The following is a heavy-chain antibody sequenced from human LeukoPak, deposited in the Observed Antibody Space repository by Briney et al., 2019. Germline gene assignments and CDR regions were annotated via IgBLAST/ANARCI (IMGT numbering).Heavy chain of an antibody. CDR3: ARSVPDYTRFDY. CDR1: GFTFSDYA. CDR2: FKTKYNQV. V-gene: IGHV3-23*05. D-gene: IGHD4-11*01. Sequence: GGSPRLPCVASGFTFSDYAMNWVRQAPGKGLEWVSTFKTKYNQVYYAESVRGRFTISTDNSNNTVYLQMNSLRAEDTALYYCARSVPDYTRFDYWGQGALVTVSS. J-gene: IGHJ4*02.